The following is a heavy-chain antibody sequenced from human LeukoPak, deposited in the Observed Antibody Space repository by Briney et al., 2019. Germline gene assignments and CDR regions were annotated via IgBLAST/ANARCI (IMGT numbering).Heavy chain of an antibody. CDR3: ARGKKGYCSSTSCYTGDY. V-gene: IGHV1-69*05. CDR1: GGTFSTYA. D-gene: IGHD2-2*02. Sequence: SVKVSCKASGGTFSTYAISWVRQAPGQGLEWMGGIIPIFRTTNYAQKLQGRVTMTTDTSTSTVYMELSRLRSDDTAVYYCARGKKGYCSSTSCYTGDYWGQGTLVTVSS. CDR2: IIPIFRTT. J-gene: IGHJ4*02.